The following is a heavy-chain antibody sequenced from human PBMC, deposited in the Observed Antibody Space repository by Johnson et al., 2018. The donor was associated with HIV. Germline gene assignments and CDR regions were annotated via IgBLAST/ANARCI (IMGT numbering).Heavy chain of an antibody. V-gene: IGHV3-11*04. Sequence: QVQLVESGGGLLKPGGSLRLSCAASGFTFINAWMNWVRQAPGKGLEWVSYISSSGNTIYYADSVQGRFTISRDNAKNSLYLQMNSLRAEDTAVYYCARDSRTYNFWSGSEAFYIWGQGTMVTVSS. D-gene: IGHD3-3*01. CDR2: ISSSGNTI. CDR1: GFTFINAW. CDR3: ARDSRTYNFWSGSEAFYI. J-gene: IGHJ3*02.